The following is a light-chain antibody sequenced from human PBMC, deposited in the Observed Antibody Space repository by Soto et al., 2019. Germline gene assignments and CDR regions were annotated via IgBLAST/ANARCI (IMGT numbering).Light chain of an antibody. CDR3: QQYCSSPLFT. V-gene: IGKV3-20*01. Sequence: EIVLTQSPGTLSLSPGERATLSCRASQSVSSSYLAWYQQKPGQAPRLLIYGASSRATGIPDRFSGSGSGTDFTLTISRLEPEDFAVYSCQQYCSSPLFTFGPGTKVDIK. CDR2: GAS. J-gene: IGKJ3*01. CDR1: QSVSSSY.